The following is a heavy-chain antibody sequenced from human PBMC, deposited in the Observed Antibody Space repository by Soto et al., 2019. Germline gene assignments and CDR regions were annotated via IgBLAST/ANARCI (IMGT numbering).Heavy chain of an antibody. J-gene: IGHJ6*02. V-gene: IGHV1-18*01. CDR2: ISAYNGNT. CDR1: GDTFTSYG. CDR3: ARLGYCSGGSCYERDYYYYYGMDV. D-gene: IGHD2-15*01. Sequence: EASVKASCKSSGDTFTSYGISWVRQAPGQGLEWMGWISAYNGNTNYAQKLQGRVTMTTDTSTNTAYMELRSLRSDDTAVYYCARLGYCSGGSCYERDYYYYYGMDVWGQGTTVTVSS.